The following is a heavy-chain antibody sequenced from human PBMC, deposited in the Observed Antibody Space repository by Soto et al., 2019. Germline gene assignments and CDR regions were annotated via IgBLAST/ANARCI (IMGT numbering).Heavy chain of an antibody. CDR1: GFTFSTYW. D-gene: IGHD3-16*01. CDR3: VCGGNFFIY. CDR2: MDQAGSET. V-gene: IGHV3-7*01. Sequence: EVQLVESGGGLVQPGGSLRLSCAASGFTFSTYWMTWVRQPPGKGLEWVANMDQAGSETYYVDSVRGRFTVSRDNAKNSLYLQMNSMRVEDTAVYYCVCGGNFFIYWGQGTLVTVS. J-gene: IGHJ4*02.